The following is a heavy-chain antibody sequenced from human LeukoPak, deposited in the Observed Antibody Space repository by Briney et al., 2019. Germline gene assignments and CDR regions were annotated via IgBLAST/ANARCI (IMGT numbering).Heavy chain of an antibody. CDR1: GFTFSSYE. CDR3: AREWGATNY. Sequence: PGGSLRLSCAASGFTFSSYEVNWVRQAPGKGLEWVSYISSSGSTIYYADSVKGRFTISRDNAKNSLYLQMNSLRAEDTAVYYCAREWGATNYWGQGTLVTVSS. V-gene: IGHV3-48*03. CDR2: ISSSGSTI. J-gene: IGHJ4*02. D-gene: IGHD1-26*01.